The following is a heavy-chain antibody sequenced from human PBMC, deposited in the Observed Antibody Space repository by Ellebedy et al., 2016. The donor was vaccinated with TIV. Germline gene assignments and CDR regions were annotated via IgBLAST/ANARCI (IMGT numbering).Heavy chain of an antibody. CDR1: GSSISSYY. J-gene: IGHJ6*02. Sequence: MPSETLSLTCSVSGSSISSYYWSWIRQPPGKGLEWIGYIYYSGSTNYNPSLKSRVTISVDTSKNQFSLKLSSVTAADTAVYYCAGGRSSSSSWYRTYYYYGMDVWGQGTTVTVSS. CDR3: AGGRSSSSSWYRTYYYYGMDV. CDR2: IYYSGST. D-gene: IGHD6-13*01. V-gene: IGHV4-59*01.